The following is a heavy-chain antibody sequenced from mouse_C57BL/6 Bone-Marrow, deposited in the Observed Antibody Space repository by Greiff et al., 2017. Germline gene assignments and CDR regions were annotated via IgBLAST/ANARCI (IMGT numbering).Heavy chain of an antibody. CDR2: IDPETCGT. D-gene: IGHD3-1*01. Sequence: VQLQQSGAELVRPGASVKLSCKASGYTFTDYEMHCVKQTPVHGLEWIGTIDPETCGTAYNPKFKGKATLTADKSSSTAYMELRSLTSKDSAVXYSTRGGYGNFDVWGTGTTVTVSS. CDR3: TRGGYGNFDV. V-gene: IGHV1-23*01. J-gene: IGHJ1*03. CDR1: GYTFTDYE.